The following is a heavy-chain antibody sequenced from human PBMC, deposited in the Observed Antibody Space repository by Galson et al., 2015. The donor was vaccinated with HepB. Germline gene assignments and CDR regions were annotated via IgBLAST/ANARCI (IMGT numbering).Heavy chain of an antibody. V-gene: IGHV3-30*03. CDR1: GFTFSSYG. CDR3: ASGHYYYYYMDV. J-gene: IGHJ6*03. Sequence: LRLSCAASGFTFSSYGMHWVRQAPGKGLEWVAVISYDGSNKYYADSVKGRFTISRDNSKNTLYLQMNSLRAEDTAVYYCASGHYYYYYMDVWGKGTTVTVSS. CDR2: ISYDGSNK.